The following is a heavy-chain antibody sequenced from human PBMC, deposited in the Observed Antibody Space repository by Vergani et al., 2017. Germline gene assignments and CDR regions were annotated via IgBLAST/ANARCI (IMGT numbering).Heavy chain of an antibody. J-gene: IGHJ6*03. CDR3: ARVTEDVVPAAIDAYYYYYYYMDV. Sequence: QVQLVQSGAEVKKPRASVKVSCKASGYTFTSYGISWVRQAPGQGLEWMGWISAYNGNTNYAQKLQGRVTMTTDTSTSTAYMELRSLRSDDTAVYYCARVTEDVVPAAIDAYYYYYYYMDVWGKGTTVTVSS. V-gene: IGHV1-18*01. CDR2: ISAYNGNT. CDR1: GYTFTSYG. D-gene: IGHD2-2*02.